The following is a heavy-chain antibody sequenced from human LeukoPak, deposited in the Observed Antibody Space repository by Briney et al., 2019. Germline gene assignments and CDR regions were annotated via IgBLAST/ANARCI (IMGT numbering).Heavy chain of an antibody. CDR2: INHSGST. D-gene: IGHD5-12*01. CDR3: ATVRGYSGYDGDYYYYMDV. CDR1: GGSFSGYY. Sequence: SETLSLTCAVYGGSFSGYYWSWIRQPPGKGLEWIGEINHSGSTNYNPSLKSRVTISVDTSKNQFSLKLSSVTAADTAVYYCATVRGYSGYDGDYYYYMDVWGKGTTVTISS. V-gene: IGHV4-34*01. J-gene: IGHJ6*03.